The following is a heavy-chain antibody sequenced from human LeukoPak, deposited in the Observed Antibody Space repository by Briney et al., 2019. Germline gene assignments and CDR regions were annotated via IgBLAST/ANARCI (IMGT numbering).Heavy chain of an antibody. CDR3: ARDAPMTTVTQWFDP. CDR2: ISSSSSYI. D-gene: IGHD4-17*01. V-gene: IGHV3-21*01. Sequence: GGSLRLSCAASEFTFSTYAMSWVRQAPGKGLEWVSSISSSSSYIYYADSVKGRFTISRDNAKNSLYLQMNSLRAEDTAVYYCARDAPMTTVTQWFDPWGQGTLVTVSS. CDR1: EFTFSTYA. J-gene: IGHJ5*02.